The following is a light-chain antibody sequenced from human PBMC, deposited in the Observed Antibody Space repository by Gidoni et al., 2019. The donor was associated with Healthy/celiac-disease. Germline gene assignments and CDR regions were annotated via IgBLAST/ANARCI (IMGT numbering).Light chain of an antibody. V-gene: IGKV1-39*01. CDR1: QSISSY. J-gene: IGKJ3*01. CDR3: QQSYSTF. CDR2: AAS. Sequence: DIQMTQSPSSLSASVGDRVTITCRASQSISSYLNWYQQKPGKAPKLLIYAASSLQSGVPSRFSGSGSGTDFTLTISSLQPADFATYYCQQSYSTFFGPGTKVDIK.